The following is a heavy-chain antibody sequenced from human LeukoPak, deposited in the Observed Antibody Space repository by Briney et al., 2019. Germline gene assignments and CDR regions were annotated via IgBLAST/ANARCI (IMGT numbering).Heavy chain of an antibody. CDR1: GFTFSSYS. Sequence: PGGSLRLSCAASGFTFSSYSMNWVRQAPGKGLEWVSVISGGGDSTDYADSVKGRFTISRDNAKNSLYLQMNSLRAEDTAVYYCASPRGGGSFDDAFDIWGQGTMVTVSS. D-gene: IGHD2-15*01. CDR2: ISGGGDST. CDR3: ASPRGGGSFDDAFDI. J-gene: IGHJ3*02. V-gene: IGHV3-21*01.